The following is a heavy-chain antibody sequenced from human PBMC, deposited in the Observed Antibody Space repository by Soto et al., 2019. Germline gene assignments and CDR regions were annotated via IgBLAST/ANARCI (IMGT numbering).Heavy chain of an antibody. CDR1: GFTFSNAW. CDR2: IKSKTDGGTT. CDR3: TTDHITISGWYDY. V-gene: IGHV3-15*01. D-gene: IGHD6-19*01. Sequence: GESLKISCAASGFTFSNAWMSWVRQAPGKGLEWVGRIKSKTDGGTTDYAAPAKGRFTISRDDSKNTLYLQMNSLKTEDTAVYYCTTDHITISGWYDYWGQGTLVTVSS. J-gene: IGHJ4*02.